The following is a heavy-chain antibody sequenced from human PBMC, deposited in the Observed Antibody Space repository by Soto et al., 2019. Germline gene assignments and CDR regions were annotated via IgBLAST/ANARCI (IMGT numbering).Heavy chain of an antibody. Sequence: SVKVSCKASGFTFTSSAVQWVRQARGQRLEWIGWIVVGSGNTNYAQKFQERVTITRDMSTSTAYMELSSLRSEDTAVYYSAADPRNYYGLDVWGQGTTVTVSS. CDR1: GFTFTSSA. J-gene: IGHJ6*02. CDR3: AADPRNYYGLDV. V-gene: IGHV1-58*01. CDR2: IVVGSGNT.